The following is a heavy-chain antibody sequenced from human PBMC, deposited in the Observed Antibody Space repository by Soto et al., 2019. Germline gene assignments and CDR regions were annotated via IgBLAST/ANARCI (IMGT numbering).Heavy chain of an antibody. Sequence: PGGSLRLSCAASGFTFSSYSMNWVRQAPGKGLEWVSSISSSSSYIYYADSVKGRFTISRDNAKNSLYLQMNSLRAEDTAVYYCARDFKESQYYYYCMDVWGKGTTVTVSS. V-gene: IGHV3-21*01. CDR3: ARDFKESQYYYYCMDV. J-gene: IGHJ6*03. CDR2: ISSSSSYI. CDR1: GFTFSSYS. D-gene: IGHD3-10*01.